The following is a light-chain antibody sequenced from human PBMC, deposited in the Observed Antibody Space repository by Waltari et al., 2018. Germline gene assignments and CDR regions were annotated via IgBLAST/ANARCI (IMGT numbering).Light chain of an antibody. CDR1: QSVSSY. Sequence: DIVLKQSPATLSLSPGERATLSCRASQSVSSYLAWYQQKPGQAPRLLIYDASNRATGIPARFSGSGSGTDFTLTISSLEPEDFAVYYCQQRSNWPPYTFGQGTKLEIK. CDR3: QQRSNWPPYT. J-gene: IGKJ2*01. V-gene: IGKV3-11*01. CDR2: DAS.